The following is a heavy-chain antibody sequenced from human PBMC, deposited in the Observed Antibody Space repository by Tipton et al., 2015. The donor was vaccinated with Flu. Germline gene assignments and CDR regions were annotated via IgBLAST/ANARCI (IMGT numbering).Heavy chain of an antibody. J-gene: IGHJ5*02. CDR1: GGSISSGSYY. CDR2: IHRTGNT. CDR3: ARRDYSNYVSEPKNWFDP. Sequence: TLSLTCTVSGGSISSGSYYWSWIRQPPGKGLEWIGNIHRTGNTYHNPSLKGRVTISVDTSKNQFSLKLSSVTAADTAVYYCARRDYSNYVSEPKNWFDPWGQGALVTVSS. D-gene: IGHD4-11*01. V-gene: IGHV4-39*07.